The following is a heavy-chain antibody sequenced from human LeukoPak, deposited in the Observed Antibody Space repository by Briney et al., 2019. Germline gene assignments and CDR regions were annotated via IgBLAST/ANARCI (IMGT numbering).Heavy chain of an antibody. CDR1: GFTFSNYG. Sequence: GGSLRLSCAASGFTFSNYGMHWVRQAPGKGLEWVAVIWSDGSNKYYADSVKGRFTISRDNSKNTLYLQMNSLRAEDTAVYYCAKEGGYSSGWSITDFDYWGQGTLVTVSS. D-gene: IGHD6-19*01. CDR3: AKEGGYSSGWSITDFDY. V-gene: IGHV3-30*02. CDR2: IWSDGSNK. J-gene: IGHJ4*02.